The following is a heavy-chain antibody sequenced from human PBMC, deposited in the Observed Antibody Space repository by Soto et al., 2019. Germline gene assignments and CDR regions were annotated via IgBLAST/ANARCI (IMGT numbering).Heavy chain of an antibody. CDR3: AKDDDYDILTGYYRYGYFDY. V-gene: IGHV3-23*01. CDR1: GFTFSSYA. J-gene: IGHJ4*02. Sequence: GGSLRLSCAASGFTFSSYAMSWVRQAPGKGLEWVSAISGSGGSTYYADSVKGRFTISRDNSKNTLYLQMNSLRAEDTAVYYCAKDDDYDILTGYYRYGYFDYWGQGTLVTVSS. CDR2: ISGSGGST. D-gene: IGHD3-9*01.